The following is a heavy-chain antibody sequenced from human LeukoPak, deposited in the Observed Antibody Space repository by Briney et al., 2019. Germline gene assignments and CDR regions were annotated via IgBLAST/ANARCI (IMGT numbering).Heavy chain of an antibody. V-gene: IGHV3-48*03. CDR3: AREDNYYDSSGYLNWFDP. CDR2: ISSSGSTI. Sequence: PGGSLRLSCAASGFTSSSYEMNWVRQAPGKGLEWVSYISSSGSTIYYADSVKGRFTISRDNAKNSLYLQMNSLRAEDTAVYYCAREDNYYDSSGYLNWFDPWGQGTLVTVSS. CDR1: GFTSSSYE. J-gene: IGHJ5*02. D-gene: IGHD3-22*01.